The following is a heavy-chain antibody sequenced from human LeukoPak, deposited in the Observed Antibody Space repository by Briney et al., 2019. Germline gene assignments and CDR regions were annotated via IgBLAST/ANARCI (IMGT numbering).Heavy chain of an antibody. V-gene: IGHV4-34*01. J-gene: IGHJ4*02. CDR3: ARGFNSRPFDY. Sequence: SETLSLTCAVYGGSFSGYYWSWIRQPPGKGLEWIGEINHSGSTNYNPSLKSRVTISVDTSKNQFSLKLSSVTAADTAVYYCARGFNSRPFDYWGQGTLVTVSS. CDR2: INHSGST. D-gene: IGHD2/OR15-2a*01. CDR1: GGSFSGYY.